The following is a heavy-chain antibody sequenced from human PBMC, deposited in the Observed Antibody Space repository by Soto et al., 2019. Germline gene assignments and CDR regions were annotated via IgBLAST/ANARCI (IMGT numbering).Heavy chain of an antibody. D-gene: IGHD2-15*01. V-gene: IGHV1-24*01. CDR2: FDPEDQET. Sequence: QVQLIQSGAEVKKPGASVKVSCKVSGDTLSELSIHWVRQASGKGLEWMGSFDPEDQETVYAQKFQGRVTLTEDTSTDTADMEVTSLRSEDTATYYCAAERLGFCDTDNCFRHDLDSWGQGTPVIISS. CDR3: AAERLGFCDTDNCFRHDLDS. CDR1: GDTLSELS. J-gene: IGHJ4*02.